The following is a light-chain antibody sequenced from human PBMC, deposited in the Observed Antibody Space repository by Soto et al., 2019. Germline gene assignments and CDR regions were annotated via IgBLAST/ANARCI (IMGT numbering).Light chain of an antibody. J-gene: IGLJ3*02. CDR2: KNN. V-gene: IGLV1-44*01. Sequence: QSALTQPPSASGTPGQRVAISCSGSSSNIGSNAENWYQQLPGAAPKLLIYKNNLRPSGVPDRFSGSKSGASASLAISGLQSEDESDYYCAAWDDSLKGLVFGGGTKLTVL. CDR3: AAWDDSLKGLV. CDR1: SSNIGSNA.